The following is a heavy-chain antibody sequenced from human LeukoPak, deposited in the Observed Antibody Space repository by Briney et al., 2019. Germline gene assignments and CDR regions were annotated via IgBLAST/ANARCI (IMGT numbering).Heavy chain of an antibody. CDR1: GFTFSTYN. Sequence: PGGSLRLSCAASGFTFSTYNMHWVRQAPGKGLEWVAVIWYDGSDKYYADSVKGRFTISRDNSKNTLWLQMNSLRAEDTAVYYRAKDSGGGYCYLDYWGQGTLVTVSS. J-gene: IGHJ4*02. CDR3: AKDSGGGYCYLDY. V-gene: IGHV3-33*06. CDR2: IWYDGSDK. D-gene: IGHD2-21*02.